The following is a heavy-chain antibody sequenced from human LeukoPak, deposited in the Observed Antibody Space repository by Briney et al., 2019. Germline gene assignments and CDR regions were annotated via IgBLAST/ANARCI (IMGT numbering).Heavy chain of an antibody. V-gene: IGHV3-30*03. CDR1: GFTFSSYG. CDR2: ISYDGSNK. CDR3: ARNGPGYSSSWYYYYMDV. D-gene: IGHD6-13*01. J-gene: IGHJ6*03. Sequence: GGSLRLSCAASGFTFSSYGMHWVRQAPGKGLEWVAVISYDGSNKYYADSVKGRFTISRDNSKNTLYLQMNSLRAEDTAVYYCARNGPGYSSSWYYYYMDVWGKGTTVTVSS.